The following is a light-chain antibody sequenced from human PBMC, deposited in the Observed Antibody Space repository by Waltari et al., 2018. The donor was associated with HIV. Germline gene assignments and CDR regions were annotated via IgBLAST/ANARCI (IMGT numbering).Light chain of an antibody. J-gene: IGLJ2*01. V-gene: IGLV1-44*01. CDR1: SSNIGSRS. Sequence: QSVMTQPPSASGNPGQRVTIACSGTSSNIGSRSVNWYQHFPGTAPKLLIFPHDQRPSGVPDRFSASKSGTSASLSISGLHSGDEGVYYCSAWDVSLNGVVFGGGTKLTVL. CDR2: PHD. CDR3: SAWDVSLNGVV.